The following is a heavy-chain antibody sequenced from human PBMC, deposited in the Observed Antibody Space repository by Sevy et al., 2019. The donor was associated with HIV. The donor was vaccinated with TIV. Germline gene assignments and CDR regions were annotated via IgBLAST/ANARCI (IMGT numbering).Heavy chain of an antibody. Sequence: SETLSLTCTISGGSISTVDYYCTWIRQPAGKGLEWIGRISPSGTTTHNPSLESRVTMSVDTSQNQFSLKLTSVTAADTAMYYCVKEHFDWLLPSYYFDLWGRGTLVTVSS. V-gene: IGHV4-61*02. J-gene: IGHJ2*01. D-gene: IGHD3-9*01. CDR3: VKEHFDWLLPSYYFDL. CDR1: GGSISTVDYY. CDR2: ISPSGTT.